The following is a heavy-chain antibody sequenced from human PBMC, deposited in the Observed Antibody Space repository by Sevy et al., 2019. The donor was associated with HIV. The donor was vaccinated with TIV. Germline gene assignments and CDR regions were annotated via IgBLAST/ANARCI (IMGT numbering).Heavy chain of an antibody. CDR1: GFTFSSYG. D-gene: IGHD1-1*01. CDR3: ARHPDGNLDAFDI. J-gene: IGHJ3*02. V-gene: IGHV3-33*01. CDR2: IYYDGSDK. Sequence: GGSLRLSCAASGFTFSSYGMHWVRQAPGKGLEWVALIYYDGSDKYYADSVKGRFTISRDISKNTLYLQMNSLRAEDTAVYYCARHPDGNLDAFDIWGQGTMVTVSS.